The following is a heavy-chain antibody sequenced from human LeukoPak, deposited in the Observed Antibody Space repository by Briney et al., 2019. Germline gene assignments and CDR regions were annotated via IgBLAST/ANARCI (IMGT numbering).Heavy chain of an antibody. D-gene: IGHD5-18*01. CDR2: ISSSSSYI. CDR3: ARDWWGGRYSYAY. V-gene: IGHV3-21*01. CDR1: GFTFSSYE. Sequence: PGGSLRLSCAASGFTFSSYEMNWVRQAPGKGLEWVSSISSSSSYIYYADSVKGRFTISRDNAKNSLYLQMNSLRAEDTAVYYCARDWWGGRYSYAYWGQGTLVTVSS. J-gene: IGHJ4*02.